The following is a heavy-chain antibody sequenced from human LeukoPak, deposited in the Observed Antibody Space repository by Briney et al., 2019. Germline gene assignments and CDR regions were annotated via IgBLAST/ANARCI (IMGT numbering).Heavy chain of an antibody. CDR1: GYTFTSYY. V-gene: IGHV1-46*01. Sequence: ASVKVSCKASGYTFTSYYMHWVRQAPGQGLEWMGIINPSGGSTSYAQKFQGRVTMTRDTSTSTVYMELSSLRSEDTAVYYCARGSPRRITMIVVVDREGLSGPGNAFDIWGQGTMVTVSS. CDR2: INPSGGST. J-gene: IGHJ3*02. D-gene: IGHD3-22*01. CDR3: ARGSPRRITMIVVVDREGLSGPGNAFDI.